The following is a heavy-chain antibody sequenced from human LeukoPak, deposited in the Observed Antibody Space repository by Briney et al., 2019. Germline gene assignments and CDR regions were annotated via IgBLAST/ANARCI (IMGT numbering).Heavy chain of an antibody. CDR2: INHSGST. Sequence: SETLSLTCAVYGGSFSGYYWSWIRQPPGKGLEWIREINHSGSTNYNPSLKSRVTISVDTSKNQFSLKLSSVTAADTAVYYCARGRGYDFWSGSQKYNWFDPWGQGTLVTVSS. D-gene: IGHD3-3*01. CDR3: ARGRGYDFWSGSQKYNWFDP. V-gene: IGHV4-34*01. CDR1: GGSFSGYY. J-gene: IGHJ5*02.